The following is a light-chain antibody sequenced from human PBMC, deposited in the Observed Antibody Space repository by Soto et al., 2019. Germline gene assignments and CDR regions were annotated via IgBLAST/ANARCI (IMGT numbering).Light chain of an antibody. V-gene: IGKV1-39*01. CDR2: AAS. CDR1: QSISSY. Sequence: DIQKTLSPSSLSASVGDRVTITCRASQSISSYLNWFQQTPGKAPKLLIYAASSLQSGVPSRFSGRGSRTDFTLTVSSLQPEDFVTYYCQQGYSTPITFGQGTRLEIK. J-gene: IGKJ5*01. CDR3: QQGYSTPIT.